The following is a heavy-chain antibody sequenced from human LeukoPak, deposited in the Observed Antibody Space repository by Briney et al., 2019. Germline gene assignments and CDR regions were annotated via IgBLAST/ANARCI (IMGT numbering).Heavy chain of an antibody. V-gene: IGHV3-66*01. J-gene: IGHJ4*02. CDR1: GFTVSSNY. CDR2: IYSGGST. Sequence: GGSLRLSCAASGFTVSSNYMSWVRQAPGKGLEWVSVIYSGGSTYYADSVKGRFTISRDNSKNTLYHQMNSLRAEDTAVYYCARDLSPAHCSSTGCYTDYWGQGTLVTVSS. D-gene: IGHD2-2*02. CDR3: ARDLSPAHCSSTGCYTDY.